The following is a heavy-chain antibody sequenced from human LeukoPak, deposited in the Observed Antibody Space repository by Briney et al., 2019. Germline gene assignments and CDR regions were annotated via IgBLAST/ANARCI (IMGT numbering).Heavy chain of an antibody. V-gene: IGHV3-21*01. J-gene: IGHJ4*02. D-gene: IGHD2-15*01. Sequence: GGSLRLSCAASGFTFSSYSMNWVRQAPGRGLEWVSSISSSSSYIYYADSVKGRFTISRDNAKNSLYLQMNSLRAEDTAVYYCARDLVGGIHSGLADHWGQGTLVTVSS. CDR2: ISSSSSYI. CDR1: GFTFSSYS. CDR3: ARDLVGGIHSGLADH.